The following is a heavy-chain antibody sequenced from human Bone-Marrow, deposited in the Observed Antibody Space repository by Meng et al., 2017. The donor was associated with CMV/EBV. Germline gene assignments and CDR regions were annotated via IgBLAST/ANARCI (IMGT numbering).Heavy chain of an antibody. CDR3: SAIGFTEWFSPHS. V-gene: IGHV3-49*04. D-gene: IGHD3-3*01. CDR2: IRGKGYGWAT. Sequence: GESLKISCAASGFKFGDYVMGWVRQAPGKGLEWVGFIRGKGYGWATEYDESVEGRFTISRDDYKNIAHLQMTNLKPEDTAVYFCSAIGFTEWFSPHSWGQGTLVTVSS. J-gene: IGHJ4*02. CDR1: GFKFGDYV.